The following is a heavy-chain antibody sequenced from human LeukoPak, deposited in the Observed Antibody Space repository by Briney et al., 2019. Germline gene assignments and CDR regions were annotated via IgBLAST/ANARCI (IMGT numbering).Heavy chain of an antibody. CDR3: ARVSLLDRRGVDY. Sequence: PSETLSLTCTVSGGSISSSSYYWGWIRQPPGKGLEWIGSIYYSGSTYYNPSLKSRVTISVDTSKNQFSLKLSFVTAADTAVYYCARVSLLDRRGVDYWGQGTLVTVSS. V-gene: IGHV4-39*07. D-gene: IGHD1-26*01. J-gene: IGHJ4*02. CDR1: GGSISSSSYY. CDR2: IYYSGST.